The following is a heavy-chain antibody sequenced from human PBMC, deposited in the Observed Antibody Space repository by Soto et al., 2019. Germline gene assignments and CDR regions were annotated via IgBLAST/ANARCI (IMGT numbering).Heavy chain of an antibody. CDR2: ISGSGGST. V-gene: IGHV3-23*01. D-gene: IGHD3-3*01. Sequence: EVQLLESGGGLVQPGGSLRLSCAASGFTFSSYAMSWVRQAPGKGLEWVSAISGSGGSTYYADSVKGRFTISRDNSNNTLYLQMNSLRAEDTAVYYCAKGRNYDFWSGPFEPWGQGTLVTVSS. CDR1: GFTFSSYA. J-gene: IGHJ5*02. CDR3: AKGRNYDFWSGPFEP.